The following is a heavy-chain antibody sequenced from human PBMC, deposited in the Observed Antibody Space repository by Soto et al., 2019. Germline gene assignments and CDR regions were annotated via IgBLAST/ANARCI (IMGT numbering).Heavy chain of an antibody. CDR2: TYYRSKWST. CDR1: GDSVSSKSAA. CDR3: TRALSGSYDP. J-gene: IGHJ5*02. V-gene: IGHV6-1*01. D-gene: IGHD1-26*01. Sequence: PSQTLSLTCAISGDSVSSKSAAWNWIRQSPSRGLEWLGRTYYRSKWSTDYAVSVKSRITINPDTSKNQFSLHLNSVTPEDTAVYYCTRALSGSYDPWGQGTLVTVSS.